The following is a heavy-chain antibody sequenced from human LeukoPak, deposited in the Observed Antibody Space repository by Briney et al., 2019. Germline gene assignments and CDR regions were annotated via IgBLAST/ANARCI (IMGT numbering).Heavy chain of an antibody. V-gene: IGHV3-7*01. Sequence: GSLRLSCAASGFIFSNYWMSWVRQAPGKGLAWVANIKQDGSDKYYVDSVKGRFTFSRDNAKSSLYLQMNSLRVEDTGVYYCARIGYSSSSIDYWGQGTLVTVSS. D-gene: IGHD6-6*01. J-gene: IGHJ4*02. CDR2: IKQDGSDK. CDR1: GFIFSNYW. CDR3: ARIGYSSSSIDY.